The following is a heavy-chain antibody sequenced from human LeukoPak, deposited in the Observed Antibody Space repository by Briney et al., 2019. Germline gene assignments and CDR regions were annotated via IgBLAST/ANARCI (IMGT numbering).Heavy chain of an antibody. V-gene: IGHV4-59*01. Sequence: SETLSLTCTVSGGSISSYYWSWLRQPPGKGLEWIGYIYYSGSTNYNPSLKSRVTISVDTSKNQFSLKLSSVTAADTAVYYCARDSSDWNYGRFDPWGQGTLVTVSS. D-gene: IGHD1-7*01. CDR2: IYYSGST. J-gene: IGHJ5*02. CDR3: ARDSSDWNYGRFDP. CDR1: GGSISSYY.